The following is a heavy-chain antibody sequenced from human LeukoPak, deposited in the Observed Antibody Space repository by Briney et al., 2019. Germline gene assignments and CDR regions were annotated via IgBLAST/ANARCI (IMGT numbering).Heavy chain of an antibody. J-gene: IGHJ6*02. CDR2: IIPMLGTA. CDR3: ARTEKPVYYYYGMDV. V-gene: IGHV1-69*01. Sequence: GSSVKVSCKASGGTFSSYAISWVRQAPGQGLEWMGGIIPMLGTAHYAQKFRGRVTITADESTSTVYMELSSLRSEDTAVYYCARTEKPVYYYYGMDVWGQGTTVTVSS. CDR1: GGTFSSYA.